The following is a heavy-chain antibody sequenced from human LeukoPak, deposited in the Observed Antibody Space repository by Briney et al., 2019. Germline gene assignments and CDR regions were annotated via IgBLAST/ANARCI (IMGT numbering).Heavy chain of an antibody. CDR3: ARARSRYSGCDYYFDY. Sequence: ASVKVSCKAAGGTFSSYAISWVRQAPGQGLEWMGGIIPIFGTANYAQKFQGRVTITADKSTSTAYMELSSLRAEDTAVYYCARARSRYSGCDYYFDYWGQGTLVTVSS. J-gene: IGHJ4*02. CDR1: GGTFSSYA. V-gene: IGHV1-69*06. D-gene: IGHD5-12*01. CDR2: IIPIFGTA.